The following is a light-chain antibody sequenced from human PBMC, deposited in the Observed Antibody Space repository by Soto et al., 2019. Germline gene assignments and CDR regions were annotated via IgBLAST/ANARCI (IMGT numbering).Light chain of an antibody. CDR3: SSYTSSSTWL. V-gene: IGLV2-14*01. Sequence: QSVLTQPASVSGSPGQSITISCTGTSSDVGNYNYVSWYQQHPGKAPKLMIYGVSNRPSEVSNRFSGSKSGNTVSLTISGLQAEDEADYYCSSYTSSSTWLFGGGTKLTVL. CDR1: SSDVGNYNY. J-gene: IGLJ3*02. CDR2: GVS.